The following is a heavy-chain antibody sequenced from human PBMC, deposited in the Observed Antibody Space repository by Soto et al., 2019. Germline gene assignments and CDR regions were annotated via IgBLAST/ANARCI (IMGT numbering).Heavy chain of an antibody. CDR3: AAAPDSSGYYHYFDY. D-gene: IGHD3-22*01. J-gene: IGHJ4*02. CDR2: IVVGSGNT. CDR1: GFTFTSSA. Sequence: SVKVSCKASGFTFTSSAVQWVRQARGQRLEWIGWIVVGSGNTNYAQKFQERVTITRDMSTSTAYMELSSLRSEDTAVYYCAAAPDSSGYYHYFDYWGQGTLVTVS. V-gene: IGHV1-58*01.